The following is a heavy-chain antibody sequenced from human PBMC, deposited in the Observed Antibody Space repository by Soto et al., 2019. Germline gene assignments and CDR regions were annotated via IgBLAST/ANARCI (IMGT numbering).Heavy chain of an antibody. CDR3: ARTYYDFWSGSGGYMDV. Sequence: SETLSLTCTVSGGSISSYYWSWIRQPPGKGLEWTGYIYYSGSTNYNPSLKSRVTISVDTSKNQFSLKLSSVTAADTAVYYCARTYYDFWSGSGGYMDVWGKGTTVTVSS. D-gene: IGHD3-3*01. V-gene: IGHV4-59*01. CDR2: IYYSGST. CDR1: GGSISSYY. J-gene: IGHJ6*03.